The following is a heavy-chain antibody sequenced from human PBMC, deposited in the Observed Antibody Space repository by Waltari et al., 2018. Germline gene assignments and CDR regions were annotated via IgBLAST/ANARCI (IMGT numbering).Heavy chain of an antibody. J-gene: IGHJ4*02. V-gene: IGHV3-48*04. CDR2: ISSSSSTI. CDR1: GFTFSSYS. Sequence: EVQLVESGGGLVQPGGSLRLSCAASGFTFSSYSMNWVRQAPGKGLEWVSYISSSSSTIYYADSVKGRLTISRDNAKNSLYLQMNSLRAEDTAVYYCAREGGYYYGSGSYYGGAYWGQGTLVTVSS. D-gene: IGHD3-10*01. CDR3: AREGGYYYGSGSYYGGAY.